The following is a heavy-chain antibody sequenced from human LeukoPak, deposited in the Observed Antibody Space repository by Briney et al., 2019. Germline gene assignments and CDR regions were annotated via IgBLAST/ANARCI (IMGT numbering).Heavy chain of an antibody. CDR1: GDSISSSSYC. V-gene: IGHV4-39*01. D-gene: IGHD5-12*01. CDR2: IYNSANT. Sequence: PSETLSFTCTVTGDSISSSSYCWDWIRQPPGKGLEWIGNIYNSANTHYNPSLKTRITMSVDTSKNQFSLKLNSVTAADTGIYYCARHSRSAYTGYENAFDIWGQGTMVTVSS. CDR3: ARHSRSAYTGYENAFDI. J-gene: IGHJ3*02.